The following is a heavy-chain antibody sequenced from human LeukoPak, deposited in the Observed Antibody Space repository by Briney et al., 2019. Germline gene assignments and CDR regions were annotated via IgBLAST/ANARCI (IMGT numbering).Heavy chain of an antibody. Sequence: GRSLRLSCAASGFTFSSYEMNWVRQAPGKGLEWVSYIFSSGSTIYYADSVKGRFPISRDNAKNSLYLQMNSLRAEDTAVYYCARRGHNWNYDYWGQGTLVTVSS. J-gene: IGHJ4*02. CDR3: ARRGHNWNYDY. CDR1: GFTFSSYE. V-gene: IGHV3-48*03. CDR2: IFSSGSTI. D-gene: IGHD1-7*01.